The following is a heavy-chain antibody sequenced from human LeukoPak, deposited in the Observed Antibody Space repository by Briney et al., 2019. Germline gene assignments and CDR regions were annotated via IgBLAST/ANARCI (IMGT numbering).Heavy chain of an antibody. J-gene: IGHJ6*03. CDR3: AKVMPPGRIRFYSYYMDV. CDR1: GFTSNCCA. V-gene: IGHV3-23*01. Sequence: GGSLRLSCAASGFTSNCCAMSWVRQAPGKGLEWVSGISGSGGSTYYADSVKGRFTISRDKSKNTLSLQMNGLRVEDTAVYYCAKVMPPGRIRFYSYYMDVWGKGTTVSVS. CDR2: ISGSGGST. D-gene: IGHD2-15*01.